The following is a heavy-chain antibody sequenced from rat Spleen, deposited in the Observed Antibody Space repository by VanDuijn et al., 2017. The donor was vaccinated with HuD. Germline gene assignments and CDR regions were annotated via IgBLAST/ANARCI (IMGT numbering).Heavy chain of an antibody. CDR3: TTGPYYGYNYYVMDA. V-gene: IGHV5-20*01. J-gene: IGHJ4*01. Sequence: EVQLVESGGGLVQPGRSMKLSCAASGFTFSNYDMAWVRQAPTKGLEWVASISYDGSSTYYRDSVKGRFTISRDNAKSTLYLQMDSLRSEDTATYYCTTGPYYGYNYYVMDAWGQGASVTVSS. CDR1: GFTFSNYD. CDR2: ISYDGSST. D-gene: IGHD1-9*01.